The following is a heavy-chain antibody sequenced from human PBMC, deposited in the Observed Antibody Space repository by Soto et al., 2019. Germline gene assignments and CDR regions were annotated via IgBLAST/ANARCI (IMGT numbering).Heavy chain of an antibody. Sequence: PGGSLRLSCAASGFTVSSNYMSWVRQAPGEGLEWVSVIYSGGSTYYADSVKGRFTISRDNSKNTLYLQMNSLRVEDTAVYYCVVVSLAGSWGQGTLVTVSS. CDR2: IYSGGST. CDR1: GFTVSSNY. J-gene: IGHJ5*02. D-gene: IGHD6-19*01. CDR3: VVVSLAGS. V-gene: IGHV3-53*01.